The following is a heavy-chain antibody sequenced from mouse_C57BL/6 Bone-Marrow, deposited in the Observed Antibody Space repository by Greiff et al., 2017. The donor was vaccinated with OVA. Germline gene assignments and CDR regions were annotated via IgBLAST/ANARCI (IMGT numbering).Heavy chain of an antibody. CDR3: TTILRSFYFDY. CDR1: GFNIKDDY. V-gene: IGHV14-4*01. J-gene: IGHJ2*01. CDR2: IDPENGDT. D-gene: IGHD1-1*01. Sequence: DVKLVESGAELVRPGASVKLSCTASGFNIKDDYMHWVKQRPEQGLEWIGWIDPENGDTEYASKFQGKATITADTSSNTAYLQLSSLTSEDTAVYYCTTILRSFYFDYWGQGTTLTVSS.